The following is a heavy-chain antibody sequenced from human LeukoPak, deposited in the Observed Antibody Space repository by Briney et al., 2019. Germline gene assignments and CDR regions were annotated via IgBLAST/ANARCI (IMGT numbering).Heavy chain of an antibody. CDR3: ARGIAVAGTRRGAFDI. D-gene: IGHD6-19*01. V-gene: IGHV1-69*04. CDR2: IIPILGIA. CDR1: GGTFSSYA. Sequence: GASVKVSCKASGGTFSSYAISWVRQAPGQGLEWMGRIIPILGIANYAQKFQGRVTITADKSTSTAYMELSSLRSEDTAVYYCARGIAVAGTRRGAFDIWGQGTMVTVSS. J-gene: IGHJ3*02.